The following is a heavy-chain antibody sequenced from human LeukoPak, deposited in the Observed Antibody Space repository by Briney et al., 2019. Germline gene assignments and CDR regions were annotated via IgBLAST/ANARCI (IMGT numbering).Heavy chain of an antibody. Sequence: SGGSLRLSCAASVFTFSRYWMQWVRQGPGKGLVWVSRISDGSSTSYADSVRGRFTISRDNSKNTLYLQLNSLRAEDTAIYYCAKGTTWLDSWGQGTLVSVSS. CDR1: VFTFSRYW. J-gene: IGHJ5*01. CDR2: ISDGSST. V-gene: IGHV3-74*01. CDR3: AKGTTWLDS. D-gene: IGHD1-1*01.